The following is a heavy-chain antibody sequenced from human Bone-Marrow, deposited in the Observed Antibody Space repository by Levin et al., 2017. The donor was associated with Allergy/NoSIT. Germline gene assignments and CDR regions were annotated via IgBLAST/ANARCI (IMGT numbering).Heavy chain of an antibody. J-gene: IGHJ6*03. CDR3: PAAMRNYYDYYMDV. V-gene: IGHV3-23*01. Sequence: AGGSLRLSCAASGFTFSSYAMSWVRQAPGKGLEWVSAISGSGGSTYYADSVKGRFTISRDNSKNTLYLQMNSLRAEDTAVSVVPAAMRNYYDYYMDVWGKGTTVTVSS. CDR2: ISGSGGST. D-gene: IGHD2-2*01. CDR1: GFTFSSYA.